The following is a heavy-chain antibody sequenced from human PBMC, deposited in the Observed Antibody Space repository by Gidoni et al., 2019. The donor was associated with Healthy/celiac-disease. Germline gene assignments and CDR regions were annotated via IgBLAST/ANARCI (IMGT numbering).Heavy chain of an antibody. CDR1: GFTFSSYS. D-gene: IGHD1-26*01. CDR2: ISSSSSTI. CDR3: ARDSGSYYVRAMYYFDY. V-gene: IGHV3-48*02. J-gene: IGHJ4*02. Sequence: EVQLVESGGGLVQPGGSLRLSCAASGFTFSSYSMNWVRQAPGKGLEWVSYISSSSSTIYYADSVKGRFTISRDNAKNSLYLQMNSLRDEDTAVYYCARDSGSYYVRAMYYFDYWGQGTLVTVSS.